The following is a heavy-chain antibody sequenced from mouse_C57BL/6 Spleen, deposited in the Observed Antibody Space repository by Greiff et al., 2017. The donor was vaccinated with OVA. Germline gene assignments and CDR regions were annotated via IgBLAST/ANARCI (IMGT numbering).Heavy chain of an antibody. CDR2: IYPGDGYT. Sequence: QVQLKQSGPELVKPGASVKISCKASGYAFSSSWMNWVKQRPGKGLEWIGRIYPGDGYTNYNGKFKGKATLTADQSSSTAYMQLSSLTSEDSAVYFCARDGIYYGNYVNYYFDYWGQGTTLTVSS. CDR3: ARDGIYYGNYVNYYFDY. CDR1: GYAFSSSW. D-gene: IGHD2-1*01. V-gene: IGHV1-82*01. J-gene: IGHJ2*01.